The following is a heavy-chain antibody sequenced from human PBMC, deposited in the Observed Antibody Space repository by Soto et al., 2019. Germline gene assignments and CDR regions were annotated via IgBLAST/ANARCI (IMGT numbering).Heavy chain of an antibody. CDR2: IIPIFGTA. Sequence: SVKVSCKASGGTFSSYAISWVRQAPGQGLEWMGGIIPIFGTANYAQKFQGRVTITADESTSTAYMELSSLRSGDTAVYYCARDSRSAAAAFDIWGQGTMVTVSS. V-gene: IGHV1-69*13. J-gene: IGHJ3*02. D-gene: IGHD6-13*01. CDR1: GGTFSSYA. CDR3: ARDSRSAAAAFDI.